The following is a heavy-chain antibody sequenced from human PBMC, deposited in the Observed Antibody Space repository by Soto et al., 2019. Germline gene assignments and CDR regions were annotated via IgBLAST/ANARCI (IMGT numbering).Heavy chain of an antibody. CDR1: GYTFTIYG. CDR2: IIPIFGTA. CDR3: ARDRYYYDSSGYSPQFDY. J-gene: IGHJ4*02. D-gene: IGHD3-22*01. V-gene: IGHV1-69*13. Sequence: SVKVSCKASGYTFTIYGISWVRQAPGQGLEWMGGIIPIFGTANYAQKFQGRVTITADESTSTAYMELSSLRSGDTAVYYCARDRYYYDSSGYSPQFDYWGQGTLVTVYS.